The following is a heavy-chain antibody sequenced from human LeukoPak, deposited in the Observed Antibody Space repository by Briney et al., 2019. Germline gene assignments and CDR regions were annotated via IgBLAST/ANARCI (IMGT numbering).Heavy chain of an antibody. CDR2: ISGSGGST. V-gene: IGHV3-23*01. J-gene: IGHJ6*02. D-gene: IGHD2-21*02. CDR1: VFTFSSYS. Sequence: GGSLRLSCAASVFTFSSYSMSWVRQAPGKGLEWVSAISGSGGSTYYADSVKGRFTISRDNSKNTLYLQMNSLRAEDTAVYYCAKGEGDYYYYYYGMDVWGQGTTVTVSS. CDR3: AKGEGDYYYYYYGMDV.